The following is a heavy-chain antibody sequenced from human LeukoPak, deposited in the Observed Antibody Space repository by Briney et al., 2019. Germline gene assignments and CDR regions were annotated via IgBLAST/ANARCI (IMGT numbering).Heavy chain of an antibody. D-gene: IGHD3-22*01. J-gene: IGHJ4*02. CDR2: INPSGGST. CDR3: ARAGYYYDSSGYYYYFDY. CDR1: GDTFTSYY. Sequence: GASVKVSCKASGDTFTSYYMHWVRQAPGQGLEWMGIINPSGGSTSYAQKFQGRVTMTRDMSTSTVYMELSSLRSEDTAVYYCARAGYYYDSSGYYYYFDYWGQGTLVTVSS. V-gene: IGHV1-46*01.